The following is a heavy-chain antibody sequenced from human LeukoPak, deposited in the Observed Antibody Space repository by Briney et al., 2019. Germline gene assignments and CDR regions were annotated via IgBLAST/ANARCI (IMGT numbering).Heavy chain of an antibody. D-gene: IGHD5-18*01. Sequence: GGSLRLSCVASGFTFSWYSMHWVRQAPGKGLEWVSSVTSSSTYVYYGDSVKGRFTISRDNAKNSLHLQMNSLRGEDTAVYYCARAPDTAMVAFDYWGQGTLVTVSS. J-gene: IGHJ4*02. CDR3: ARAPDTAMVAFDY. V-gene: IGHV3-21*01. CDR2: VTSSSTYV. CDR1: GFTFSWYS.